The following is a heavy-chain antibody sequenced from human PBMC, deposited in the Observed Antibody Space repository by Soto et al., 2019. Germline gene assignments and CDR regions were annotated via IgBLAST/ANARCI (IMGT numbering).Heavy chain of an antibody. D-gene: IGHD6-13*01. V-gene: IGHV1-3*01. Sequence: QAQLVQSGAAVNKPGASVKISCKASGYTFTTYALHWLRQPPGQQGQRLEWLGRITAGNGKTTYSQKFQDRVTITRDAFATTAYMELSRLTSEDTAVYYCARGLVDYSNLDLWGQGTLVTVSS. CDR1: GYTFTTYA. J-gene: IGHJ5*02. CDR3: ARGLVDYSNLDL. CDR2: ITAGNGKT.